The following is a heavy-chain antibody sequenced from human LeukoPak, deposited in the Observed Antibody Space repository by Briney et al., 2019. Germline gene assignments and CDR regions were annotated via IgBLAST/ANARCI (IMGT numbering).Heavy chain of an antibody. CDR3: AKRLARGGVYYFDS. CDR1: GYSFTSYW. Sequence: GESLKISCKGSGYSFTSYWIGWVRQMPGKGLEWMGIIYPDGSDTRYSPSFEGQVTILADKSISTAYLHWSSLRASDTAMYYCAKRLARGGVYYFDSWGQGTLSPSPQ. J-gene: IGHJ4*02. CDR2: IYPDGSDT. D-gene: IGHD2-8*02. V-gene: IGHV5-51*01.